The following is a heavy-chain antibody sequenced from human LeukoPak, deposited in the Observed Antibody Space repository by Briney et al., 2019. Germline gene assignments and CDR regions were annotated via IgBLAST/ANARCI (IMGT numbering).Heavy chain of an antibody. V-gene: IGHV4-34*01. Sequence: PSETLSLTCAVYGGSFSGYYWSWIRQPPGKGLEWIGEINHSGSTNYNPSLKSRVTISVDTSKNQFSLKLSSVTAADTAVYYCARVSSSSWLRYYFDYWGQGTLDTVSS. CDR2: INHSGST. CDR3: ARVSSSSWLRYYFDY. CDR1: GGSFSGYY. D-gene: IGHD6-13*01. J-gene: IGHJ4*02.